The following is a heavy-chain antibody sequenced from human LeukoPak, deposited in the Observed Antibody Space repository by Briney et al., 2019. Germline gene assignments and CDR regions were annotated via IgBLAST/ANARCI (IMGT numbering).Heavy chain of an antibody. D-gene: IGHD1-1*01. J-gene: IGHJ4*02. CDR3: ARDLEGTLDY. Sequence: NPSQSLSLTCAVSVGSISSGCNYWGWIRQHPGKGLEWIGYIYYSGSTYYNPSLKSRVTISVDTSKNQFSLKLSSVTAADTAVYYCARDLEGTLDYWGQGTLVTVSS. CDR2: IYYSGST. CDR1: VGSISSGCNY. V-gene: IGHV4-31*11.